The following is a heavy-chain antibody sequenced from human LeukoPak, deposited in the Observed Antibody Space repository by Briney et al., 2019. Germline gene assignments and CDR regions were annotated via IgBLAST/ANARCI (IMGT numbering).Heavy chain of an antibody. Sequence: ASVKVSCKASGYTFTNYGINWVRQAPGQGLEWMGWISGYDGNTNNAQKLQGRITMTTGTSTSTAYMELRSLTSDDTAIYYCARSSDGFDIWGQGRMVTVSS. CDR1: GYTFTNYG. J-gene: IGHJ3*02. V-gene: IGHV1-18*01. CDR3: ARSSDGFDI. CDR2: ISGYDGNT.